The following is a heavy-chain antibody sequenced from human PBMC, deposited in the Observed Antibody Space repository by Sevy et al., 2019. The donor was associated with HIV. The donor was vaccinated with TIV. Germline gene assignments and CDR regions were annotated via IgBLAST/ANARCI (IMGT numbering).Heavy chain of an antibody. D-gene: IGHD6-19*01. CDR3: AKADRAVAGTFDY. CDR1: GFTFSSYA. V-gene: IGHV3-23*01. Sequence: GGSLRLSCAASGFTFSSYAMSWVRQAPGKGLEWVSAISGSGGSTYYADSVKGRFTISRDNSKNTLYLQMNSLRAEDKSVYYCAKADRAVAGTFDYWGQGTLVTVSS. CDR2: ISGSGGST. J-gene: IGHJ4*02.